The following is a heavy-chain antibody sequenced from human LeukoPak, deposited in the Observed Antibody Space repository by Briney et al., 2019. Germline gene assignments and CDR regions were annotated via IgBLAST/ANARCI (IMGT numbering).Heavy chain of an antibody. CDR1: GFPFSSYA. D-gene: IGHD6-13*01. J-gene: IGHJ3*02. CDR2: IGSSSSAM. V-gene: IGHV3-48*01. Sequence: GGSLRLSCVASGFPFSSYAMNWVRQAPGKGLEWVSYIGSSSSAMYYADSVKGRFTISRDNAKNSVYLQMNSLRAEDTAVYYCAKGEGQQEIEDAFDIWGQGTMVTVSS. CDR3: AKGEGQQEIEDAFDI.